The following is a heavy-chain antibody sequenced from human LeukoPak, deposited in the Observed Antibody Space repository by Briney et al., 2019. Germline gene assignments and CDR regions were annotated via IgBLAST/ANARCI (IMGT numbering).Heavy chain of an antibody. CDR3: ARGSNSSSFRYYFDN. V-gene: IGHV3-30*12. CDR1: GFTFSSYG. D-gene: IGHD6-6*01. CDR2: ISYDGSNK. Sequence: GGSLRLSCAASGFTFSSYGMHWVRQAPGKGLEWVAVISYDGSNKYYADSVKGRFTISRDNSKNTLYLQMNSLRAEDTAVYYCARGSNSSSFRYYFDNWGQGTLVTVSS. J-gene: IGHJ4*02.